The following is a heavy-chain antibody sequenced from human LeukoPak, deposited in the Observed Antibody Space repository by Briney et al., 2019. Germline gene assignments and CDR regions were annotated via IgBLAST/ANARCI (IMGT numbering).Heavy chain of an antibody. V-gene: IGHV1-18*01. CDR3: ARDPQEDDYYYGMDV. CDR2: IGAYNGNT. Sequence: GASVKVSCKASGYTFTSYGISWVRQAPGQGLEWMGWIGAYNGNTNYAQKLQGRVTMTTDTSTSTAYMELRSLRSDDTAVYYCARDPQEDDYYYGMDVWGQGTTVTVSS. CDR1: GYTFTSYG. J-gene: IGHJ6*02.